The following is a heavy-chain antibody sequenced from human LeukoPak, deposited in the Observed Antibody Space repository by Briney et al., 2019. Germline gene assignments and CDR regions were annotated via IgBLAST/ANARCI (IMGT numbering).Heavy chain of an antibody. CDR1: GFTFSSYR. V-gene: IGHV3-7*01. Sequence: HSGGSLRLSCAASGFTFSSYRMSWVRQAPGKGLEWVANIKQDGSEKYYVDSVKGRFTISRDNAKNSLYLQMNSLRAEDTAVYYCARARARLYYFDYWGQGTLVTVSS. D-gene: IGHD6-6*01. CDR3: ARARARLYYFDY. CDR2: IKQDGSEK. J-gene: IGHJ4*02.